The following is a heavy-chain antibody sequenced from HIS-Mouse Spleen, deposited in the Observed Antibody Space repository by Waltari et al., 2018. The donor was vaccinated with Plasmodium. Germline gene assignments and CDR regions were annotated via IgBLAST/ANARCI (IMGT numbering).Heavy chain of an antibody. V-gene: IGHV1-2*02. J-gene: IGHJ1*01. D-gene: IGHD6-13*01. CDR3: ARVLGYKAAAGTFVEYFQH. Sequence: QVQLVQSGAEEKQPGASVTVSCKTYGYTFPGYYIPWVRQAPGQGLEWMGWINPNSGGTNYAQKFQGRVTMTRDTSISTAYMELSRLRSDDTAVYYCARVLGYKAAAGTFVEYFQHWGQGTLVTVSS. CDR1: GYTFPGYY. CDR2: INPNSGGT.